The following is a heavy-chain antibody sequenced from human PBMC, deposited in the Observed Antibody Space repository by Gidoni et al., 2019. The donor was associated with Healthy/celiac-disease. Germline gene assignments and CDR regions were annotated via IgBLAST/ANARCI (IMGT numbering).Heavy chain of an antibody. CDR2: INAGNGNT. CDR1: GYTFTSYA. J-gene: IGHJ5*02. CDR3: ARGGSIAAAGSNWFDP. D-gene: IGHD6-13*01. Sequence: QVQLVQSGAEVKKPGASVKVSCKASGYTFTSYAMHWVRQAPGQRLEWMGWINAGNGNTKYSQKFQGRVTITRDTSASTAYMELSSLRSEDTAVYYCARGGSIAAAGSNWFDPWGQGTLVTVSS. V-gene: IGHV1-3*01.